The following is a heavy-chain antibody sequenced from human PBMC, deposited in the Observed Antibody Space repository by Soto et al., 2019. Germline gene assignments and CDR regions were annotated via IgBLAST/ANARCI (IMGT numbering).Heavy chain of an antibody. V-gene: IGHV3-23*01. CDR2: ISGSGGST. J-gene: IGHJ4*02. D-gene: IGHD1-26*01. CDR3: AGRASGSYSDY. Sequence: EVQLLESGGGLVQPGGSLRLSCAASGFTFSSYAMRWVRQAPVKGLEWVSAISGSGGSTYYADSVKGRFTISRDNSKNTLYLQMNSLGAEDRAGYSCAGRASGSYSDYWGQGTLATVSS. CDR1: GFTFSSYA.